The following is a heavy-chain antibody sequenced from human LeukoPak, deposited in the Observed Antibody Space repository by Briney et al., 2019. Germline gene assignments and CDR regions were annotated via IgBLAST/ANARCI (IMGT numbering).Heavy chain of an antibody. D-gene: IGHD6-13*01. CDR1: GGSISSSSYY. CDR2: IYYSGST. J-gene: IGHJ4*02. Sequence: SETLSLTCTVSGGSISSSSYYWGWIRQPPGKGLEWIGSIYYSGSTYYNPPLKSRVTISVDTSKNQFSLKLSSVTAADTAVYYCARGKSSSWKRAYFDYWGQGTLVTVSS. CDR3: ARGKSSSWKRAYFDY. V-gene: IGHV4-39*07.